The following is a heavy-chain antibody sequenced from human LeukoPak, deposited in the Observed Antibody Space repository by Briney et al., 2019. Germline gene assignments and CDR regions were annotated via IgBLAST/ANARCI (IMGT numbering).Heavy chain of an antibody. J-gene: IGHJ6*03. CDR2: ITASGSIT. Sequence: PGGSLRLSCAASGFSYITYAMSWVRRAPGKGLDWVAAITASGSITYHADSVKGRFTVSRDNPKKTMYLQMDSLRVADTAVYYCAKGTGSHYFYYYMDVWGKGTTVSVS. CDR1: GFSYITYA. V-gene: IGHV3-23*01. D-gene: IGHD6-19*01. CDR3: AKGTGSHYFYYYMDV.